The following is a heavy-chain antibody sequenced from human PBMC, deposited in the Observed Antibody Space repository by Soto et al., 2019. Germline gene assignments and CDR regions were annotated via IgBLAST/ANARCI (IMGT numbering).Heavy chain of an antibody. CDR1: GGSFSPYY. V-gene: IGHV4-34*01. J-gene: IGHJ4*02. D-gene: IGHD2-21*01. CDR2: INHSGST. CDR3: SRDKIPGLFDY. Sequence: SETLSLTCAVYGGSFSPYYWSWIRQPPGKGLEWIGEINHSGSTNYNPSLKSRVTISVDTSKNQFSLKLTSVTAADTAVYYCSRDKIPGLFDYWGQGTLVTVSS.